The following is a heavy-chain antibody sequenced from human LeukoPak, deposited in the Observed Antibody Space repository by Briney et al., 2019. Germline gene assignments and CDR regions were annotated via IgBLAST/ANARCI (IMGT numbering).Heavy chain of an antibody. V-gene: IGHV4-59*01. CDR3: ARDTYYCSSTSCPYYYYYYMDV. D-gene: IGHD2-2*01. CDR2: IYYSGST. J-gene: IGHJ6*03. Sequence: SETLSLTCTVSGGSISSYYWSWLRQPPGKGLEWIGYIYYSGSTNYNPSLKSRVTISVDTSKNQFSLKLSSVTAADTAVYYCARDTYYCSSTSCPYYYYYYMDVWGNGTTVTVSS. CDR1: GGSISSYY.